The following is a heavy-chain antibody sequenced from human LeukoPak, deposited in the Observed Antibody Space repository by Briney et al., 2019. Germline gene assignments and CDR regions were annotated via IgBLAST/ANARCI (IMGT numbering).Heavy chain of an antibody. CDR1: GYTFTSYG. J-gene: IGHJ5*02. V-gene: IGHV1-18*01. CDR3: ARAVVAATPNNWFDP. Sequence: ASVKVSCKASGYTFTSYGISWVRQAPGQGLEWMGWISAYNGNTNYAQKLQGRVTMTTDTSTSTAYMGLRSLRSDDTAVYYCARAVVAATPNNWFDPWGQGTLVTVSS. CDR2: ISAYNGNT. D-gene: IGHD2-15*01.